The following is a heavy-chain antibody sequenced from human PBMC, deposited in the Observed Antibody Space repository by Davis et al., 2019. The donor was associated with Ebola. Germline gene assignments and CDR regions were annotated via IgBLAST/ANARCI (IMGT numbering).Heavy chain of an antibody. D-gene: IGHD5-18*01. Sequence: AASVKVSCKASGYTFTSYDINWVRQATGQGLEWMGWMNPNSGGTNYAQKFQGRVTMTRDTSISTAYMELSRLRSDDTAVYYCARDSGRGYSYGYGWFDPWGQGTLVTVSS. J-gene: IGHJ5*02. V-gene: IGHV1-2*02. CDR3: ARDSGRGYSYGYGWFDP. CDR1: GYTFTSYD. CDR2: MNPNSGGT.